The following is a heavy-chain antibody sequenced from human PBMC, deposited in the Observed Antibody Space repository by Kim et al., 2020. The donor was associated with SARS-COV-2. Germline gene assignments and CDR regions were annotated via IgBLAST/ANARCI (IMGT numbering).Heavy chain of an antibody. CDR2: IHNSGST. CDR3: ARRIPAENKGYWYFDV. J-gene: IGHJ2*01. D-gene: IGHD2-2*01. CDR1: GGSISSSSYC. V-gene: IGHV4-39*01. Sequence: SETLSLTCTVSGGSISSSSYCWGWIRQPPGKGLEWIGSIHNSGSTYYNPSLKSRVTISVDSSKNQFSLRLASVTAADTAVFYCARRIPAENKGYWYFDVWGRGTLVTVSS.